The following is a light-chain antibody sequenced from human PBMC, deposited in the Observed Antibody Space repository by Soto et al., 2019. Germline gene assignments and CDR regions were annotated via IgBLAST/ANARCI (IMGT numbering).Light chain of an antibody. V-gene: IGKV2-30*02. CDR1: QSLIHSDGNTY. CDR2: KVS. J-gene: IGKJ1*01. CDR3: MQGKHWPWT. Sequence: DVVMTQSPLSLPVTLGQPASISCRSSQSLIHSDGNTYLNWFQQRPGQSPRRLIYKVSDRDSGVPDRFSGSRSGTEFTLKISRVEAEDVGVYYCMQGKHWPWTFGQGTEVEI.